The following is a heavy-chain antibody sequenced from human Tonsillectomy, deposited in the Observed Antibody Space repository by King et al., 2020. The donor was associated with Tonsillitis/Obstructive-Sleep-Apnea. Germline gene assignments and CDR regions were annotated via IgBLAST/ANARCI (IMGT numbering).Heavy chain of an antibody. J-gene: IGHJ6*03. CDR1: GYSFTGSY. Sequence: VQLVESGAEVKKPGASVKVSCKASGYSFTGSYMHWVRQAPGQGLEWMGCVNPNNGGSNYEQKFTGWVTITRAKSFSTAYMELTRLRSDDTSVYYCARSPSSSWSKPYYYYMDVWGKGTTVTDSS. V-gene: IGHV1-2*04. CDR2: VNPNNGGS. CDR3: ARSPSSSWSKPYYYYMDV. D-gene: IGHD6-13*01.